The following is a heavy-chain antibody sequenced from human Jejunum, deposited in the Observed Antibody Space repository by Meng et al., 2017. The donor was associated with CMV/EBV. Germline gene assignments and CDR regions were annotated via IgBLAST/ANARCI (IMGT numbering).Heavy chain of an antibody. CDR1: ESTAINNH. J-gene: IGHJ4*03. D-gene: IGHD6-6*01. CDR2: IYSGGSK. Sequence: VRWVGAGGGLVLLWGSTIFSWEAFESTAINNHMAWVRQVQGKGVEWVSVIYSGGSKYYGDSVKDRFTISRDTSKNTVYLQMDSLRAEDTAVYYCARGAGSSSSRRYLDYWGQGTLVTVSS. CDR3: ARGAGSSSSRRYLDY. V-gene: IGHV3-66*01.